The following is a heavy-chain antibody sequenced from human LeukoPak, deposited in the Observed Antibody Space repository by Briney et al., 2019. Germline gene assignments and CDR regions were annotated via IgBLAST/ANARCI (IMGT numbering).Heavy chain of an antibody. CDR2: ISSSGST. V-gene: IGHV3-11*01. Sequence: GGSLRLSCAASGFTFSDYYMSWIRQAPGKGLEWVSYISSSGSTYYADSVKGRFTISRDNSKNTLYLQMNSLRAEDTAVYYCAKTGIAAAGTFDYWGQGTLVTVSS. CDR1: GFTFSDYY. D-gene: IGHD6-13*01. CDR3: AKTGIAAAGTFDY. J-gene: IGHJ4*02.